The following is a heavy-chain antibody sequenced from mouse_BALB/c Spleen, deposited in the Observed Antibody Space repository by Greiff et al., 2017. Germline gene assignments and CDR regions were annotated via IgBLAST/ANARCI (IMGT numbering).Heavy chain of an antibody. J-gene: IGHJ4*01. V-gene: IGHV1S56*01. CDR1: GYTFTSYY. Sequence: QVQLKESGPELVKPGASVKMSCKASGYTFTSYYIHWVKQRPGQGLEWIGWIYPGDGSTKYNEKFKGKTTLTADKSSSTAYMLLSSLTSEDSAIYFCAGYYYGSSYVGLDYAMDYWGQGTSVTVSS. D-gene: IGHD1-1*01. CDR3: AGYYYGSSYVGLDYAMDY. CDR2: IYPGDGST.